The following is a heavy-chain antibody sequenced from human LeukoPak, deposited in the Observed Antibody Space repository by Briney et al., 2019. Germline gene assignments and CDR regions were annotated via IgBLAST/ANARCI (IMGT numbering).Heavy chain of an antibody. V-gene: IGHV1-2*02. CDR2: LNPNSGGT. CDR1: GYTFTDYY. CDR3: ARSPIGLGFFDS. J-gene: IGHJ4*02. D-gene: IGHD7-27*01. Sequence: ASVKVSCKASGYTFTDYYMHWVRQAPGQGLQWMGWLNPNSGGTNYAQIFQGRVTMTRDTTISTAYMELNGLKSDDTAVYYCARSPIGLGFFDSWGQGTLVTVAS.